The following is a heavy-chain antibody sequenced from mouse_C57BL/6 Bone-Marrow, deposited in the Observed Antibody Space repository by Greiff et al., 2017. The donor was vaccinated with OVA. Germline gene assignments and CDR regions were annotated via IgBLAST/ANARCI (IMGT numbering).Heavy chain of an antibody. CDR1: GYTFTDYY. CDR2: INPYNGGT. Sequence: EVQLQQSGPVLVKPGASVKMSCKASGYTFTDYYMNWVKQSHGKSLEWIGVINPYNGGTSYNQKFKGKATLTVDKSSSTAYMELNSLTSEDSAVYYCARLLRSYYVDYWGQGTTLTVSS. CDR3: ARLLRSYYVDY. V-gene: IGHV1-19*01. J-gene: IGHJ2*01. D-gene: IGHD1-1*01.